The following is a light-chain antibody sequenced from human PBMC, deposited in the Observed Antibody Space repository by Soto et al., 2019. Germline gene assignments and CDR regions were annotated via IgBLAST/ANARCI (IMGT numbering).Light chain of an antibody. Sequence: EIVMTQSPASLSVSAGERVTLSCRASQSVGSKVAWYQQKAGQAPRLLIYDTSTRATGIPDRFSGSGSGTDFTLTITSQQSEDFAVYYCQQYNTWRSITFGQGTRLEIK. CDR2: DTS. CDR1: QSVGSK. CDR3: QQYNTWRSIT. J-gene: IGKJ5*01. V-gene: IGKV3-15*01.